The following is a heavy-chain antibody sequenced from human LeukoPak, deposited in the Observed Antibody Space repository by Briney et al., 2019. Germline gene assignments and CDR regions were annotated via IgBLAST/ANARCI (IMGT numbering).Heavy chain of an antibody. J-gene: IGHJ4*02. Sequence: PGRSLRLSCVASGFTFSSYGMHWVRQAPGKGLEWVAVISYDGSNKYYADSVKGRFTISRDNSKNTLYLQMNSLRAEDTAVYYCAKGSTEGLDYWGQGTLVTVSS. CDR3: AKGSTEGLDY. CDR1: GFTFSSYG. CDR2: ISYDGSNK. V-gene: IGHV3-30*18.